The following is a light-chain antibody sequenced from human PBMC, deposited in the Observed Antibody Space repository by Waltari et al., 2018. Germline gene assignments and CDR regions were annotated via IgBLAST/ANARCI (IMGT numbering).Light chain of an antibody. J-gene: IGKJ1*01. V-gene: IGKV3-20*01. CDR3: QNYERLPVT. CDR2: GAS. CDR1: QSIGRT. Sequence: EVVLTQPPGTLSLSPGERATLSCRASQSIGRTLTWYQQKPGQSPRLLMYGASIRAAGIPDRFSGRGSGTDFMLTITRLEPEDFAVYYCQNYERLPVTFGQGTKVEIK.